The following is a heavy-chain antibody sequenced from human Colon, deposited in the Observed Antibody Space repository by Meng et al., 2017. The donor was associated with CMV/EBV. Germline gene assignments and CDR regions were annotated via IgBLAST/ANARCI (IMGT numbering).Heavy chain of an antibody. CDR1: GFSFSTYA. Sequence: GGSLRLSCAASGFSFSTYAMHWVRQAPGKGLEWVALIRDDGIIRNDESTKYYADSVKGRFTISRDNAKDLLYLQMNTLRVEDTAMYYCVGQRGDSPFAYWGQGALVTVSS. V-gene: IGHV3-30*02. D-gene: IGHD5-18*01. CDR2: IRDDGIIRNDESTK. J-gene: IGHJ4*02. CDR3: VGQRGDSPFAY.